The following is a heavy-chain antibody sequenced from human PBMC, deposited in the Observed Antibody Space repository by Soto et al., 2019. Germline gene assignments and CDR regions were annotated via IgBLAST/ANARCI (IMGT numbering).Heavy chain of an antibody. CDR2: INAGNGNT. CDR1: GYTFTSYA. V-gene: IGHV1-3*01. CDR3: ARGTLQLEPPYYYYYYMDV. Sequence: QVQLVQSGAEVKKPGASVKVSCKASGYTFTSYAMHWVRQAPGQRLEWMGWINAGNGNTKYSQKFQGRVTITRDTSASTAYMELSSLRSADTAVYYCARGTLQLEPPYYYYYYMDVWGKGTTVTVSS. D-gene: IGHD1-1*01. J-gene: IGHJ6*03.